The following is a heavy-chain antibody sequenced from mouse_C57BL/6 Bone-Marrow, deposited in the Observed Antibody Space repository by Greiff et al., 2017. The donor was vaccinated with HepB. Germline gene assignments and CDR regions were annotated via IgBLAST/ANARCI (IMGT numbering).Heavy chain of an antibody. D-gene: IGHD2-3*01. J-gene: IGHJ3*01. CDR3: AGLDGYPWFAY. CDR2: ILPGSGST. Sequence: QVQLQQSGAELMKPGASVKLSCKATGYTFTGYWIEWVKQRLGHGIEWIGEILPGSGSTNYNEKFKGKATFTTDTSSNTAYMQLSSLTTEDSAIYYCAGLDGYPWFAYGDRGNLVTVTA. CDR1: GYTFTGYW. V-gene: IGHV1-9*01.